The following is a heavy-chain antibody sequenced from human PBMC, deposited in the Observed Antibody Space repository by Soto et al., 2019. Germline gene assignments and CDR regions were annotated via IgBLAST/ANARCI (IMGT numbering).Heavy chain of an antibody. Sequence: QVQLVQSGAEVKKPGASVKVSCKASGYTFTSYGISWVRQAPGQGLEWMGWISAYNGNTNYAQKLQGRVTMTTDTSTSTAYTELRSLRSDDTAVYYCARDLFGDMTTVTTRWFDPWGQGTLVTVSS. CDR1: GYTFTSYG. J-gene: IGHJ5*02. V-gene: IGHV1-18*01. CDR2: ISAYNGNT. D-gene: IGHD4-17*01. CDR3: ARDLFGDMTTVTTRWFDP.